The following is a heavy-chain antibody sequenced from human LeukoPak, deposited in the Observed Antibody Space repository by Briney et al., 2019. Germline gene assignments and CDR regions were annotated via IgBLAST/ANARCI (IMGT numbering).Heavy chain of an antibody. J-gene: IGHJ4*02. V-gene: IGHV5-51*04. Sequence: GESLKISCKGSGYSFTSYWIGWVRQMPGEGVERMGIIYAGDSDTSYSPAFKGQVNISADKLISNTSLQWSSLKASDTAMYYCARGAYVDYWGQGTLVTVSS. CDR2: IYAGDSDT. CDR3: ARGAYVDY. CDR1: GYSFTSYW. D-gene: IGHD4/OR15-4a*01.